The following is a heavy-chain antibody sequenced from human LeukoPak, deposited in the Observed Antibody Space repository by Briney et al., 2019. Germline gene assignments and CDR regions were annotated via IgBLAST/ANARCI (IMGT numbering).Heavy chain of an antibody. D-gene: IGHD3-22*01. J-gene: IGHJ4*02. Sequence: GGSLRLSCAASGFTFSSYGMSWVRQAPGKGLEWVANIKQDGSEKYYVDSVKGRFTISRDNAKNSLYLQMNSLRAEDTAVYYSARDAYYDSSGYSNWGQGTLVTVSS. CDR2: IKQDGSEK. CDR1: GFTFSSYG. CDR3: ARDAYYDSSGYSN. V-gene: IGHV3-7*01.